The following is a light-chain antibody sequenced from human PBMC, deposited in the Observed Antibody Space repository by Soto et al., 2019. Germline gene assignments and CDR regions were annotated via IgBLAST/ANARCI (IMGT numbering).Light chain of an antibody. V-gene: IGLV2-14*01. CDR3: SSYTSSSLG. CDR2: DVS. CDR1: SSDVGGYNY. J-gene: IGLJ3*02. Sequence: QSVLTQPASVSGSPGQSITISCTGTSSDVGGYNYVSWYQQHPGKAPKLMIYDVSNRPSGVSNRFSGSKSGNTASLTISGLQAEDEADYYCSSYTSSSLGFGGGTQLTVL.